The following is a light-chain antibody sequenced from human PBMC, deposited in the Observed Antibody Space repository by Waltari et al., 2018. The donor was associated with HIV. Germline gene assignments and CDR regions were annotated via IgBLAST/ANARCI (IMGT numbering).Light chain of an antibody. J-gene: IGLJ2*01. CDR3: QSYDSSLSGFVV. CDR1: SSNIGAGYD. V-gene: IGLV1-40*01. CDR2: GNT. Sequence: QSVLTQPPSVSGAPGQRVTISCTGSSSNIGAGYDVHWYQQLPGTAPKVLIYGNTYRPSGVPYLFSGSMSGTSASLAITGLQAEDEADYYCQSYDSSLSGFVVFGGGTKVTVL.